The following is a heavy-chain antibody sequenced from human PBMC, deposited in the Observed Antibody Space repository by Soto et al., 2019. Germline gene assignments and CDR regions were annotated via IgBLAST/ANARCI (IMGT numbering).Heavy chain of an antibody. CDR1: GGTFSSYT. CDR2: IIPILGIA. CDR3: ARDLLDDSSGYYYGWFDP. V-gene: IGHV1-69*08. D-gene: IGHD3-22*01. J-gene: IGHJ5*02. Sequence: QVQLVQSGAEVTKPGSSVKVSCKASGGTFSSYTISWVRQAPGQGLEWMGRIIPILGIANYAQKFQGRVTITSDNATSTAYMGISSLRSEDTAVYYCARDLLDDSSGYYYGWFDPWGQGTLVTVSS.